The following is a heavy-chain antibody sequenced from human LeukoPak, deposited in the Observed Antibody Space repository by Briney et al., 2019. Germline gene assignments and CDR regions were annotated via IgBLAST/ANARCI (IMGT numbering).Heavy chain of an antibody. CDR3: ARRIAVAGTRAFDI. Sequence: GGSLRLSCAASGFTFSSYAMHWVRQAPGKGLEYVSAISSNGGSTYYANSVKGRFTISRDNSKNTLYLQMGSLRAEDMAVYYCARRIAVAGTRAFDIWGQGTMVTVSS. V-gene: IGHV3-64*01. CDR1: GFTFSSYA. CDR2: ISSNGGST. J-gene: IGHJ3*02. D-gene: IGHD6-19*01.